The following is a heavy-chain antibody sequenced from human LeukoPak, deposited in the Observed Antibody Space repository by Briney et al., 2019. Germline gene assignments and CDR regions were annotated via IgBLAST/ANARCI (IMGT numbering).Heavy chain of an antibody. CDR1: SGSISTSNYY. J-gene: IGHJ6*03. Sequence: SETLSLTCTVSSGSISTSNYYWGWVRQPPGKALEWVGNIFYSGSTYYSPSLKSRVTISLDTSENQFSLKLTSVTAADTAVYYCARAPYSSHWYRVQTADYYYYMDVWGKGTMVTISS. V-gene: IGHV4-39*07. CDR3: ARAPYSSHWYRVQTADYYYYMDV. D-gene: IGHD6-19*01. CDR2: IFYSGST.